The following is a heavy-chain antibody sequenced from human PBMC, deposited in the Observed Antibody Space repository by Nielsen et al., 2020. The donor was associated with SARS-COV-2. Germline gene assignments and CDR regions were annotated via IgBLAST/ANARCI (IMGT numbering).Heavy chain of an antibody. Sequence: GESLKISCAASGFTFSDYYMSWIRQAPGKGLEWVSYISSSSSYTNYADSVKGRFTISRDNAKNSLYLQMNSLRAEDTAVYYCAKIVRFLSDYVDKAVDYWGQGTLVTVSS. CDR2: ISSSSSYT. CDR3: AKIVRFLSDYVDKAVDY. V-gene: IGHV3-11*03. CDR1: GFTFSDYY. D-gene: IGHD6-25*01. J-gene: IGHJ4*02.